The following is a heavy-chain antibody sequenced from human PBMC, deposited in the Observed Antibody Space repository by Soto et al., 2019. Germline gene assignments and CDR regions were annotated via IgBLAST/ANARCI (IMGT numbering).Heavy chain of an antibody. CDR3: ARHFDSSGYYPDY. CDR2: IYPDDSDI. CDR1: GYRFTSYW. V-gene: IGHV5-51*01. Sequence: PGESLKISCQGSGYRFTSYWIAWLRQMPGKGLEGVGIIYPDDSDIKYIPSFQCQVNNSAGSSNCSAYLQWRSLKASDTAMYFCARHFDSSGYYPDYWGQGTQVTVSS. D-gene: IGHD3-22*01. J-gene: IGHJ4*02.